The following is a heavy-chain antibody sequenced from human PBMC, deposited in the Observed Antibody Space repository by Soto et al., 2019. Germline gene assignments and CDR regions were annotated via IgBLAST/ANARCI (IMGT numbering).Heavy chain of an antibody. CDR1: GFTFSSYA. V-gene: IGHV3-30-3*01. Sequence: QVQLVESGGGVVQPGRSLRLSCAASGFTFSSYAMHWVRQAPGKGLDWVAVISYDGSNKYYSDSVKGRFTISRDNSKNRLYLQMNSLRAEDTAFYYCASGGGGEIVATMSGMDVLGQWTTVTVSS. CDR2: ISYDGSNK. D-gene: IGHD5-12*01. J-gene: IGHJ6*02. CDR3: ASGGGGEIVATMSGMDV.